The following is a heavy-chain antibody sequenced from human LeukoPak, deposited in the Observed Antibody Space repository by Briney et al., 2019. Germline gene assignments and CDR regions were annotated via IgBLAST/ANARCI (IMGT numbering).Heavy chain of an antibody. CDR3: ARGYGCSSTSCRYYYYYYGMDV. J-gene: IGHJ6*02. Sequence: SKTLSLTCTVSGGLINSYYWSWIRQPPGKGLEWIGEINHSGSTNYNPSLKSRVTISVDTSKNQFSLKLSSVTAADTAVYYCARGYGCSSTSCRYYYYYYGMDVWGQGTTVTVSS. D-gene: IGHD2-2*01. CDR2: INHSGST. CDR1: GGLINSYY. V-gene: IGHV4-34*01.